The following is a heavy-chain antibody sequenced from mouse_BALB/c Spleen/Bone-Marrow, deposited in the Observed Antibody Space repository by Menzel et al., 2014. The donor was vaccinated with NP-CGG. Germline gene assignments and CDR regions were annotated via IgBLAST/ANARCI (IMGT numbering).Heavy chain of an antibody. V-gene: IGHV14-3*02. J-gene: IGHJ3*01. CDR1: GFNIKDTY. Sequence: VQLQQSGAELVKPGASVKLSCTASGFNIKDTYMHWVKQRPEQGLEWIGRIDPANGNTKYDPKVQGKATITADTSSNTAFLQLSSLTSEDAAVYYCASYYYGSSGFAYWGQGTLVTVSA. CDR2: IDPANGNT. D-gene: IGHD1-1*01. CDR3: ASYYYGSSGFAY.